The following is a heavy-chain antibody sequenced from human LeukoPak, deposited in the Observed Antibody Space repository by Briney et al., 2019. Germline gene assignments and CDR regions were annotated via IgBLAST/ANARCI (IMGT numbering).Heavy chain of an antibody. D-gene: IGHD3-22*01. Sequence: PGGSLRLSCAASGFTFSDHYMDWVRQAPGKGLEWVGRTRNKANSYTTEYAASVKSRFTISRDDSKNSLYLQMNSLKTEDTAVYYCARAYDSSGYYYFFDYWGQGTLVTVSS. CDR3: ARAYDSSGYYYFFDY. CDR1: GFTFSDHY. J-gene: IGHJ4*02. V-gene: IGHV3-72*01. CDR2: TRNKANSYTT.